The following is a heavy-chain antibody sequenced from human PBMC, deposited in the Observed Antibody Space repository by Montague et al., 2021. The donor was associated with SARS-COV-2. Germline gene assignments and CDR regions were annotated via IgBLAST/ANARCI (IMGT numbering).Heavy chain of an antibody. CDR3: ARGGGYSYGALDY. CDR2: IYESGST. D-gene: IGHD5-18*01. CDR1: GASIRDYY. J-gene: IGHJ4*02. V-gene: IGHV4-59*12. Sequence: SETLSLTCTVSGASIRDYYWSWIRQPPGKGLEWIGYIYESGSTKSNPSLKSRVTISVDTSKKQFSLRLNSVTAADTAVYYCARGGGYSYGALDYWGQGTLVTVSS.